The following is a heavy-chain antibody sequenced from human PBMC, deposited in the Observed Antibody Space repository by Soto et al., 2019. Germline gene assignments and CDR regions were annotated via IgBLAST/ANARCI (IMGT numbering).Heavy chain of an antibody. CDR3: ARRNLGYCSSTSCYGDYYYYMDV. Sequence: QVQLVQSGAEVKKPGASVKVSCKASGYTFTSYGISWVRQAPGQGLERMGWISAYNGNTNYAQKLQGRVTITTDTSTSTAYMELRSLRSDDTAVYYCARRNLGYCSSTSCYGDYYYYMDVWGKGTTVTVSS. D-gene: IGHD2-2*01. CDR2: ISAYNGNT. V-gene: IGHV1-18*01. CDR1: GYTFTSYG. J-gene: IGHJ6*03.